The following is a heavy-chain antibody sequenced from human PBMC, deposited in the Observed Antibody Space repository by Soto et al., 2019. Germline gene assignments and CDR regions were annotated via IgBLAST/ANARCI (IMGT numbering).Heavy chain of an antibody. CDR2: ISSSGSTI. Sequence: GVSLRLSCAASGFTFSSYEMHWYRQAPGKRLGWVFSISSSGSTIYYADSVKGRFTSSRDNAKNSMYLQMNSLRAEETAVYYCARDPKYYYGSSCLGVWGQGNTVTVSS. CDR1: GFTFSSYE. V-gene: IGHV3-48*03. D-gene: IGHD3-22*01. J-gene: IGHJ6*02. CDR3: ARDPKYYYGSSCLGV.